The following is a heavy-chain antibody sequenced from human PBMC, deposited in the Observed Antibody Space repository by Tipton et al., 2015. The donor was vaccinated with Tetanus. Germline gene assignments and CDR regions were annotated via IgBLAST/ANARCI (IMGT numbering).Heavy chain of an antibody. CDR1: GDSIRRSY. J-gene: IGHJ4*02. V-gene: IGHV4-59*01. CDR3: ARDERYGDYAY. Sequence: LRLSCNVSGDSIRRSYWSWIRQPPGKGLEWIGYTYYSGSTGYNPSLKSRVTISIDSSKNQFSLKLTSVTAADTAVYYCARDERYGDYAYWGQGALVTVSS. CDR2: TYYSGST. D-gene: IGHD4-17*01.